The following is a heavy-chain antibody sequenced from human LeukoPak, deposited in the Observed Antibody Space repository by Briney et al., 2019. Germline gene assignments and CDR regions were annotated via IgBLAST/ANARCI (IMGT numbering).Heavy chain of an antibody. J-gene: IGHJ4*02. CDR2: ISGSGAST. V-gene: IGHV3-23*01. D-gene: IGHD1-26*01. Sequence: PGGSLRLSCLTSGFTFSTNAMSWVCQAPGKGLEWISGISGSGASTYYADSVTGRFTISRDNSRNTLYLQMNSLRGDDTAVYYCAKDVGKWESLHFFDYWGQGTLVTVSS. CDR1: GFTFSTNA. CDR3: AKDVGKWESLHFFDY.